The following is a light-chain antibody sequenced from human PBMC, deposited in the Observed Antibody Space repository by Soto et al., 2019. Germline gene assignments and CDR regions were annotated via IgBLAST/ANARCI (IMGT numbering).Light chain of an antibody. V-gene: IGKV3-11*01. CDR2: DAS. J-gene: IGKJ5*01. CDR1: QSVSSY. CDR3: QQRSNWPPIT. Sequence: EIVLTQSPATLSLAAGERATLSCRASQSVSSYLAWYQQKPGQAPRLLIYDASNRATGIPARFSGSGSGTDFTLTISSLEPADSAVYYCQQRSNWPPITFGQGTRLEIK.